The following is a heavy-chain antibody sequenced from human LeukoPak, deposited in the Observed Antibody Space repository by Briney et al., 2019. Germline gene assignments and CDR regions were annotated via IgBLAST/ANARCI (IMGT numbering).Heavy chain of an antibody. V-gene: IGHV4-34*01. CDR1: GVSFDDYY. CDR3: MRMTTGHDY. Sequence: SETLSLTCAVSGVSFDDYYWSWVREPPGKGLEWIGEINHSGYTNDSPSLKSRVTISIDTSRKQFSLNLRSVTVADTAVYYCMRMTTGHDYWGQGTLVTVSS. D-gene: IGHD4-17*01. J-gene: IGHJ4*02. CDR2: INHSGYT.